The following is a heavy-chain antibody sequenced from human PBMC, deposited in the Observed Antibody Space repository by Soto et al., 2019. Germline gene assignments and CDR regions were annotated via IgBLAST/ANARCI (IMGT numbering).Heavy chain of an antibody. J-gene: IGHJ4*02. CDR3: AREDSIIIPVVSDF. CDR2: ISKSDYT. V-gene: IGHV3-21*01. D-gene: IGHD3-22*01. CDR1: GFAFNNYG. Sequence: GGSLRLSCTVSGFAFNNYGINWVRQAPGKGLEWVSSISKSDYTYYSDSVKGRFTISRDNAKNSVSLQMNTLRVEDTAVYYCAREDSIIIPVVSDFWGQGTLVTVSS.